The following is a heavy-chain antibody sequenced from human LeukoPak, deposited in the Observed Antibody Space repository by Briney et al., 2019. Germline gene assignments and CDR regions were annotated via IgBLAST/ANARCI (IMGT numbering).Heavy chain of an antibody. CDR2: MRSNAYRGTT. V-gene: IGHV3-49*04. J-gene: IGHJ6*02. CDR1: GFTVGDHA. Sequence: GGSLRLSCTTSGFTVGDHAMTWVRQAPGKGLEWVGFMRSNAYRGTTEYAASVKGRFTISRDDSKSVVYLQMNSLKSEDTAVYYCSRGPIQPWVRNGMDVWGQGTTVTVSS. D-gene: IGHD1-1*01. CDR3: SRGPIQPWVRNGMDV.